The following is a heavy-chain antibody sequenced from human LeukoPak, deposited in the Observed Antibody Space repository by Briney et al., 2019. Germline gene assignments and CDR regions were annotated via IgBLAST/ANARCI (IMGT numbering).Heavy chain of an antibody. CDR2: IYYSGST. CDR3: AREYDSRSPPAL. V-gene: IGHV4-61*01. CDR1: GGSVNSGNHH. D-gene: IGHD3-22*01. J-gene: IGHJ4*02. Sequence: SETLSLTCTVSGGSVNSGNHHWSWIRQPPAKVLEWIGYIYYSGSTNYNLSLKSRVTISVDTSKNQFSLKLSSVTAADTAVYYCAREYDSRSPPALWGQGTLVTVSS.